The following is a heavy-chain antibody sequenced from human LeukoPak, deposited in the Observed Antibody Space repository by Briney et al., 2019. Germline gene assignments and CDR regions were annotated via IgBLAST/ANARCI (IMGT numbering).Heavy chain of an antibody. V-gene: IGHV3-23*01. CDR3: AKPQWPNSRHYFDY. J-gene: IGHJ4*02. CDR1: GFTFTSYA. CDR2: ISGSGGST. D-gene: IGHD6-13*01. Sequence: GGSLRLSCAVSGFTFTSYAMSWVRQPPGGGLEWVSAISGSGGSTYYADSVKGRCTISRDNSKNTLYLQMNSLRAEDTAVYYCAKPQWPNSRHYFDYWGQGTLVTVSS.